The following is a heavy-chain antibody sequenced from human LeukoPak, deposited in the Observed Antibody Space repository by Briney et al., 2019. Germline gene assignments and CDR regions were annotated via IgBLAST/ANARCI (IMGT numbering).Heavy chain of an antibody. CDR2: ISNTGLTT. D-gene: IGHD3-16*01. J-gene: IGHJ3*02. Sequence: GSLRLSCAASGFTLGIYAMSWVRQAPGKGLEWVSGISNTGLTTYYIDSVKGRFTISRDSSKNTLNLQMDSLRTEDTAVYYCAKVRKGVGAFDIWGQGIMVTVSS. CDR3: AKVRKGVGAFDI. V-gene: IGHV3-23*01. CDR1: GFTLGIYA.